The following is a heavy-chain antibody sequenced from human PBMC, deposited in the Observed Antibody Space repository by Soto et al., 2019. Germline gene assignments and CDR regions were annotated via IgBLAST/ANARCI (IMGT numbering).Heavy chain of an antibody. D-gene: IGHD5-12*01. CDR1: GYSFTSYW. J-gene: IGHJ4*02. Sequence: PGESLLFSCKGSGYSFTSYWIGWVRQMPGKGLKWMGIIYPGDSDTRYSPSFQGQVTISAVKSISTAYLQWSSLKASNTAMYYCARRTGLVFGGYDLGGTWDFYYWGQGTLVTVSS. CDR3: ARRTGLVFGGYDLGGTWDFYY. V-gene: IGHV5-51*01. CDR2: IYPGDSDT.